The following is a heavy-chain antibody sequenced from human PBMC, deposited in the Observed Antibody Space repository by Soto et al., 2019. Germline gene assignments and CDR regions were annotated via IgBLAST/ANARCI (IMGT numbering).Heavy chain of an antibody. Sequence: EVQLVESGGGLVKPGGSLRLSCAASGFTFSSYSMNWVRQAPGKGLEWVSSISSSSSYIYYADSVKGRFTISRDNAKNSLYLQMDSLRAEDTAVYYCARGGDATFDYWGQGTLVTVSS. CDR3: ARGGDATFDY. J-gene: IGHJ4*02. CDR2: ISSSSSYI. V-gene: IGHV3-21*01. CDR1: GFTFSSYS. D-gene: IGHD4-17*01.